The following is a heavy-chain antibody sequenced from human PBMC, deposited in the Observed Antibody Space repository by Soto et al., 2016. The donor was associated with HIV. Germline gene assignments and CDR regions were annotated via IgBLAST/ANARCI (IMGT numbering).Heavy chain of an antibody. CDR1: GFTFSSYS. CDR3: ARRGVELWDYFDY. CDR2: ISSSSSTI. D-gene: IGHD5-18*01. V-gene: IGHV3-48*01. J-gene: IGHJ4*02. Sequence: EVQLVESGGGLVQPGGSLRLSCAASGFTFSSYSMNWVRQAPGKGLEWVSYISSSSSTIYYADSVKGRFTISRDNAKNSLYLQMNSLRAEDTAVYYCARRGVELWDYFDYVGPGEPLGHRLL.